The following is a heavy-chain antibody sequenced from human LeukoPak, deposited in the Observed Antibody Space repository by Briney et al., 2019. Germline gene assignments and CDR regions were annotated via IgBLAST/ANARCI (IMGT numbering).Heavy chain of an antibody. Sequence: SETLSLTCVVSGDSISSGGYSWSWIRQTPGKGLEWIAYIHDSGSTYNNPSLKSRLSISIDTSKNQSSLKLNSVTAADTAVYYCARLSTVTTSFDYWGQGTLVTVSS. J-gene: IGHJ4*02. V-gene: IGHV4-30-4*07. CDR2: IHDSGST. D-gene: IGHD4-17*01. CDR1: GDSISSGGYS. CDR3: ARLSTVTTSFDY.